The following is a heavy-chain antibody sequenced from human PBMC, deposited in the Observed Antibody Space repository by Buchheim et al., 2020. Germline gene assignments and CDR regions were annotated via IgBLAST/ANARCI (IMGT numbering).Heavy chain of an antibody. Sequence: EVQLVESGGGLVQPGGSLRLSCAASGFTFSHYSMNWVRQAPGKGLEWVSCFSSSSSSMTYYADSVKGRFTISRDNAENSLYLQMNSLRTEDTAVYYCAKVGDDYCSYYMDVWGKGTT. D-gene: IGHD2-21*02. CDR1: GFTFSHYS. V-gene: IGHV3-48*01. CDR2: FSSSSSSMT. J-gene: IGHJ6*03. CDR3: AKVGDDYCSYYMDV.